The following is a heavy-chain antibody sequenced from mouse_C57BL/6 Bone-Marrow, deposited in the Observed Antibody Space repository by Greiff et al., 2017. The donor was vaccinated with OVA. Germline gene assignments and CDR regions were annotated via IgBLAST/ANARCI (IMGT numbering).Heavy chain of an antibody. CDR1: GFNIKDDD. CDR2: IDPENGDT. J-gene: IGHJ2*01. CDR3: TTYRY. V-gene: IGHV14-4*01. Sequence: EVQLQQSGAELVRPGASVKLSCTASGFNIKDDDMHWVKERPEQGLEWIGWIDPENGDTEYASKFQGKATITADTSSKTVYLPLSRLTSEDTAVYYCTTYRYWGQGTTLTVSS.